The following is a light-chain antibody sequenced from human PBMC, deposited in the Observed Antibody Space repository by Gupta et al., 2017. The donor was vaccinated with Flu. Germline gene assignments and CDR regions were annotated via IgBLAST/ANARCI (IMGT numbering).Light chain of an antibody. J-gene: IGKJ1*01. CDR2: GAS. Sequence: GDRVTITCRASQSISSYLNWYQQKPGKAPNLLIYGASMLQSGVPSRFSGSGSGTDFTLTISSLQPEDFATYYCQQSYSTPQTFGQGTKVEIK. CDR1: QSISSY. V-gene: IGKV1-39*01. CDR3: QQSYSTPQT.